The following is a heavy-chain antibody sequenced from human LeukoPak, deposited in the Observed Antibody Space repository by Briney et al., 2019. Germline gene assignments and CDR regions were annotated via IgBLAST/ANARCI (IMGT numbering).Heavy chain of an antibody. CDR1: GYTFTSYG. CDR3: ARGPSDDFGLAVQKGGAFDI. J-gene: IGHJ3*02. V-gene: IGHV1-18*01. Sequence: GASVKVSCKASGYTFTSYGISWVRQAPGQGLEWMGWISAYNGNTNYAQKLQGRVTMTIDTSTSTAYMELRSLRSDDTAVYYCARGPSDDFGLAVQKGGAFDIWGQGTMVTVSS. CDR2: ISAYNGNT. D-gene: IGHD3-3*01.